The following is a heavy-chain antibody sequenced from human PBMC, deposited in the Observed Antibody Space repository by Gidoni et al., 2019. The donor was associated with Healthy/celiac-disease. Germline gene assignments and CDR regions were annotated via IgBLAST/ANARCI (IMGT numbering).Heavy chain of an antibody. J-gene: IGHJ4*02. V-gene: IGHV4-34*01. CDR3: ARERTGHLDFIDY. CDR1: GGSFSGYY. Sequence: QVQLQQWGAGLLKPSETLSLTCAVYGGSFSGYYWSWIRQPPGKGLEWIGEINHSGSTNYNPSLKSRVTISVDTSKNQFSLKLSSVTAADTAVYYCARERTGHLDFIDYWGQGTLVTVSS. CDR2: INHSGST. D-gene: IGHD2-15*01.